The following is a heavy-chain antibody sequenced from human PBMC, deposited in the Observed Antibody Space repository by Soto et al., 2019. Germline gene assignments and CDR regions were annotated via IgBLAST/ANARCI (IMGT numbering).Heavy chain of an antibody. CDR3: AKVHSGWTGGYFDY. V-gene: IGHV3-23*01. CDR2: ISGSGGST. CDR1: GFTFSSYA. J-gene: IGHJ4*02. D-gene: IGHD6-19*01. Sequence: TGGSLRLSCAASGFTFSSYAMSWVRQAPGKGLEWVSAISGSGGSTYYADSVKGRFTISRDNSKNTLYLQMNSLRAEDTAAYYCAKVHSGWTGGYFDYWGQGTLVTVS.